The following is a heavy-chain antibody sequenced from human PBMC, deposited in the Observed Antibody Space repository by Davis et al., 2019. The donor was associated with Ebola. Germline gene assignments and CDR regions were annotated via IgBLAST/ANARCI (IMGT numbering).Heavy chain of an antibody. J-gene: IGHJ4*02. CDR1: AYSFTSYW. Sequence: GESLKISCKGSAYSFTSYWISWVRQMPGKGLEWMGRIDPSDSYTNYSPSFQGHVTISADKSISTAYLQWSSLKASDTAMYYCTRRNDIFTGYQIERGLDSWGQGTLVTVSS. CDR2: IDPSDSYT. CDR3: TRRNDIFTGYQIERGLDS. V-gene: IGHV5-10-1*01. D-gene: IGHD3-9*01.